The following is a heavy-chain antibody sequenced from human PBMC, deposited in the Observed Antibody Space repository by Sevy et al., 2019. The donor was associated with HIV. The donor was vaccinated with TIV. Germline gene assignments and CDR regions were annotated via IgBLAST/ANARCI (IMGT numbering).Heavy chain of an antibody. CDR2: ILFDGSKT. J-gene: IGHJ4*02. D-gene: IGHD2-2*01. CDR3: ARGVCITTSCYLFDY. V-gene: IGHV3-30*03. CDR1: GFTFSNYG. Sequence: GGSLRLSCAATGFTFSNYGMHWVRQAPGKGLEWVAVILFDGSKTYYADSVKGRFTISRDNSKNTLYLQMNSLRAEDTAVYYCARGVCITTSCYLFDYWGQGTLVTVSS.